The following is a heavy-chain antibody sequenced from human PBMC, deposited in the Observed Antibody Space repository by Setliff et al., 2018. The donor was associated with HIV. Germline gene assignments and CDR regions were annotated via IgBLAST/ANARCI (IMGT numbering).Heavy chain of an antibody. CDR2: IRLDGSSE. CDR1: GFTFRNYG. J-gene: IGHJ4*02. Sequence: AGGSLRLSCAASGFTFRNYGMHWVRQAPGKGLEWVAFIRLDGSSEYYGDSVKGRFTISRDNSKKTLYLQMNSLRAEDTAVYYCARDPGGDTSGYLIYYYDYWGQGTLVTVSS. V-gene: IGHV3-30*02. CDR3: ARDPGGDTSGYLIYYYDY. D-gene: IGHD3-22*01.